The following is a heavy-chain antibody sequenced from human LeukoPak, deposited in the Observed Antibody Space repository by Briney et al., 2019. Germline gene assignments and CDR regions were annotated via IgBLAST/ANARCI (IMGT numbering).Heavy chain of an antibody. J-gene: IGHJ4*02. CDR3: ARVPTRITMVRGALFDY. Sequence: ASVKVSCKASGYTLTSYGISWVRQAPGQGLEWMGWISAYNGNTNYAQKLQGRVTMTTDTSTSTAYMELRSLRSDDTAVYYCARVPTRITMVRGALFDYWGQGTLVTVSS. CDR2: ISAYNGNT. V-gene: IGHV1-18*01. CDR1: GYTLTSYG. D-gene: IGHD3-10*01.